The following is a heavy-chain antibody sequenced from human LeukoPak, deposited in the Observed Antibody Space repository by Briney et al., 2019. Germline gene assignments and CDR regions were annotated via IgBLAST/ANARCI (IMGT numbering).Heavy chain of an antibody. CDR1: GGSISSGGYY. CDR3: ARSVRELLWFGELVSRAFDI. V-gene: IGHV4-31*03. Sequence: SETLSLTCTVSGGSISSGGYYWSWIRQHPGKGLERIRYIYYSGSTYYNPSLKSRVTISVDTSKNQFSLKLSSVTAADTAVYYCARSVRELLWFGELVSRAFDIWGQGTMVTVSS. D-gene: IGHD3-10*01. J-gene: IGHJ3*02. CDR2: IYYSGST.